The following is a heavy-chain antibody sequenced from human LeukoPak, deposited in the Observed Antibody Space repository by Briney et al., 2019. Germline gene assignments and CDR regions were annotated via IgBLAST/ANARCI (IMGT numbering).Heavy chain of an antibody. CDR3: ARVNSGRIDY. CDR2: IFHSGIT. CDR1: GGSISSYY. J-gene: IGHJ4*02. D-gene: IGHD6-13*01. V-gene: IGHV4-38-2*02. Sequence: PSETLSLTCTVSGGSISSYYWSWIRQPPGKGLEWIGSIFHSGITYYNPSLKSRVTISVISVDTSKNQFSLKLNSVTAADTAVYYCARVNSGRIDYWGQGTLVTVSS.